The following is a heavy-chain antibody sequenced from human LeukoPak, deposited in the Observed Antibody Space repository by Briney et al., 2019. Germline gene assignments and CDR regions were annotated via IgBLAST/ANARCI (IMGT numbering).Heavy chain of an antibody. V-gene: IGHV4-39*07. D-gene: IGHD3-22*01. CDR2: IYYSGST. CDR3: ARTVDYYDSSGYERIDY. Sequence: SETLSLTCTVSGGSISSSSYYWGWIRQPPGKGLEWIGSIYYSGSTYYNPSLKSRVTISVDTSKNQFSLKLSSVTAADTAVYYCARTVDYYDSSGYERIDYWGQGTLVTVSS. CDR1: GGSISSSSYY. J-gene: IGHJ4*02.